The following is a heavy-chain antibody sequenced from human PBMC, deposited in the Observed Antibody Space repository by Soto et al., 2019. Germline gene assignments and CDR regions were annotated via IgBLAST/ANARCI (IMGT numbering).Heavy chain of an antibody. CDR2: ISAYNGNT. CDR1: GYTFTIYG. CDR3: ARRNRGRIVGATPGYYYYGMDV. V-gene: IGHV1-18*01. Sequence: ASVKVSCKASGYTFTIYGISWVRQAPGQGLEWMGWISAYNGNTNYAQKLQGRVTMTTDTSTSTAYMELRSLRSDDTAVYYCARRNRGRIVGATPGYYYYGMDVWGQGTTVTVSS. J-gene: IGHJ6*02. D-gene: IGHD1-26*01.